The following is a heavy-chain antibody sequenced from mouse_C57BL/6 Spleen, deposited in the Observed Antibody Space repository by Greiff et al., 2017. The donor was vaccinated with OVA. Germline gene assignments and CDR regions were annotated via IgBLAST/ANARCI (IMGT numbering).Heavy chain of an antibody. D-gene: IGHD1-1*01. V-gene: IGHV1-54*01. CDR1: GYAFTNYL. Sequence: QVQLQQSGAELVRPGTSVKVSCKASGYAFTNYLIEWVKQRPGQGLEWIGVINPGSGGTNYNEKFKGKATLTADKSSSTAYMQLSSLTSEDSAVYFCARSYASSCMDYWGQGTSVTVSS. CDR3: ARSYASSCMDY. CDR2: INPGSGGT. J-gene: IGHJ4*01.